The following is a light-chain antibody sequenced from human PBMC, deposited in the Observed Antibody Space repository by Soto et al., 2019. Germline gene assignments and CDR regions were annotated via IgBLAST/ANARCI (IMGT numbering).Light chain of an antibody. CDR2: GAS. CDR1: QSVSNTY. J-gene: IGKJ2*01. Sequence: EIELTQSPGTLSLSPGERATLSCRASQSVSNTYFAWYQQKPGQAPRLLIYGASSRATGIPDWFSGSGSGTGFSLTISRLEPEDFAVYYCQQYGSSPPYTFGQGNKLEIK. CDR3: QQYGSSPPYT. V-gene: IGKV3-20*01.